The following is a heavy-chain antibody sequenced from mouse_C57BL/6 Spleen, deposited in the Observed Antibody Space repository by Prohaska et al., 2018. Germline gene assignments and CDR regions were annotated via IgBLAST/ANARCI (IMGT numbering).Heavy chain of an antibody. D-gene: IGHD1-1*01. V-gene: IGHV1-75*01. CDR3: ASGDYHGDWFAY. CDR2: MFPGSGST. J-gene: IGHJ3*01. CDR1: GYIFTDYY. Sequence: QVQLQQSGPELVKPGASVKISCKASGYIFTDYYINWVKQRPGQGLEWIGWMFPGSGSTYYNEKFKGKATLTVDKSSSTAYMLLSSLTAEDSAVYFCASGDYHGDWFAYWGQGALVTVTA.